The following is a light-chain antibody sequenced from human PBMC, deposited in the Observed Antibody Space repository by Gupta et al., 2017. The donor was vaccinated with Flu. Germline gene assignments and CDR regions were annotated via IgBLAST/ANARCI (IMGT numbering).Light chain of an antibody. Sequence: DIQMTQYPSTLSASGGDRVTITCRASQSISSWLAWYQQKPGKAPNLLIYKASSMESGIPSRFSGSGSGTEFTLTISSLQPDDFATYYCQQYNSCPWAFGQGTKVEIK. CDR1: QSISSW. V-gene: IGKV1-5*03. CDR3: QQYNSCPWA. J-gene: IGKJ1*01. CDR2: KAS.